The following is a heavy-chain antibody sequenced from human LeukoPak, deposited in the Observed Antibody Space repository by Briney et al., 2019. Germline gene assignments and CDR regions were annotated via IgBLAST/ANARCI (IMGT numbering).Heavy chain of an antibody. V-gene: IGHV3-30-3*01. CDR3: ARDLIAARSDY. CDR1: GFTFSSYA. Sequence: GGSLRLSCAASGFTFSSYAMHWVRQAPGKGLEWVAVISYDGSNKYYADSVKGRFTISRDNSKNTLYLQMNSLRAEDTAVYYCARDLIAARSDYWGQGTLVTVSS. D-gene: IGHD6-6*01. CDR2: ISYDGSNK. J-gene: IGHJ4*02.